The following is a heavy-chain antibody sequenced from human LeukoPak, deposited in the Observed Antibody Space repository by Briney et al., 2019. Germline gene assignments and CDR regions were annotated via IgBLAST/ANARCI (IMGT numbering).Heavy chain of an antibody. CDR1: GGSISSGGYS. CDR3: ASAYYYDSSGPGFDY. V-gene: IGHV4-30-2*01. Sequence: SETLSLTCAVSGGSISSGGYSWSWIRQPPGKGLEWIGYIYHSGSTYYNPSLKSRVTISVDRSKNQFSLKLSSVTAADTAVYYCASAYYYDSSGPGFDYWGQGTLVTVSS. D-gene: IGHD3-22*01. CDR2: IYHSGST. J-gene: IGHJ4*02.